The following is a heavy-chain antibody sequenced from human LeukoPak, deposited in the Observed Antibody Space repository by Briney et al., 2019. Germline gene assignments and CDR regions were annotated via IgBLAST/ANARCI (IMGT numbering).Heavy chain of an antibody. J-gene: IGHJ4*02. CDR3: AREDSSGSGEDY. CDR2: IQQDGSEK. D-gene: IGHD3-22*01. Sequence: GGSLRLSCAASGFTFSTFWMSWVRQAPGKGLEWVASIQQDGSEKYYVDPVKGRFTISRDNAKNSLYLQMNSLRAEDTAVYYCAREDSSGSGEDYWGQGTLVTVSS. V-gene: IGHV3-7*01. CDR1: GFTFSTFW.